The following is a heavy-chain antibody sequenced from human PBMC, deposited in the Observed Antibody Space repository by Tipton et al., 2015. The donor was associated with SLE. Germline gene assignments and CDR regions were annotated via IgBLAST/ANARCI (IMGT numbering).Heavy chain of an antibody. V-gene: IGHV4-39*01. Sequence: TLSLTCSVSGHSISRSNYYWGWIRQSPGKGLEWIGSIYYTGSTYYNPSLKSRVTVSVDTSKNQFSLRLSSVTAADTAVYYCARPLSGIYSFSFDYWGQGRLVTVSS. J-gene: IGHJ4*02. CDR2: IYYTGST. D-gene: IGHD1-26*01. CDR3: ARPLSGIYSFSFDY. CDR1: GHSISRSNYY.